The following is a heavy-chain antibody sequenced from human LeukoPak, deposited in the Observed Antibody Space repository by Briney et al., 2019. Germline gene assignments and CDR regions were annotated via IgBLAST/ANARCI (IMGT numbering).Heavy chain of an antibody. D-gene: IGHD1-1*01. V-gene: IGHV4-39*01. Sequence: SETLSLTCTVSGGSISSSSYYWGWIRQPPGKGLEWIGSIYYSGSTYYNPSLKSRVTISVDTSKNQFSLKLSSVTAADTAVYYCARVTGTLRAYWYFDLWGRGTLVTVSS. J-gene: IGHJ2*01. CDR3: ARVTGTLRAYWYFDL. CDR1: GGSISSSSYY. CDR2: IYYSGST.